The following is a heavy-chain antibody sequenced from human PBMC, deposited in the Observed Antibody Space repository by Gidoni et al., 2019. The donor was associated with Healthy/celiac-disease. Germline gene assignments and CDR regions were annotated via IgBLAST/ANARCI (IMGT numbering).Heavy chain of an antibody. CDR3: AGSLWPRNYFDY. J-gene: IGHJ4*02. D-gene: IGHD3-10*01. V-gene: IGHV4-4*07. CDR1: GGSISSYY. CDR2: IYTSGST. Sequence: QVQLQETGPGRVKPSATLSLTCTVSGGSISSYYWSWIRQPAGKGLEWIGRIYTSGSTTYNPSLKSRVTMSLDTSKHQFSLKLSSVTAADTAVYYCAGSLWPRNYFDYWGQGTLVTVSS.